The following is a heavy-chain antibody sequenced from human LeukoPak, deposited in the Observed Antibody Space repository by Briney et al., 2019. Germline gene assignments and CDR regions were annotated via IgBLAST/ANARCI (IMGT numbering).Heavy chain of an antibody. J-gene: IGHJ6*02. Sequence: PGGSLRLSFAASEFTFSGYGMHGVRQAPGKGREGVAVISYDGSNKYYADSVKGRFTISRDNSKNTLYLQMNSLRAEDTAVYYCAKDGYIAVAGIYYYYYGMDVWGQGTTVTVSS. CDR3: AKDGYIAVAGIYYYYYGMDV. CDR2: ISYDGSNK. D-gene: IGHD6-19*01. CDR1: EFTFSGYG. V-gene: IGHV3-30*18.